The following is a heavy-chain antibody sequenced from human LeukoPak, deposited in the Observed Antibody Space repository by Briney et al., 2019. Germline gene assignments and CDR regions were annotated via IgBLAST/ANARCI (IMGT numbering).Heavy chain of an antibody. CDR2: MNPNSGNT. Sequence: ASVKVSCKASGGTFSSYAISWVRQAPGQGLEWMGWMNPNSGNTGYAQKFQGRVTMTRNTSISTAYMELSSLRSEDTAVYYCARGSWGIFRLWGQGTLVTVSS. J-gene: IGHJ4*02. V-gene: IGHV1-8*02. CDR3: ARGSWGIFRL. D-gene: IGHD2-15*01. CDR1: GGTFSSYA.